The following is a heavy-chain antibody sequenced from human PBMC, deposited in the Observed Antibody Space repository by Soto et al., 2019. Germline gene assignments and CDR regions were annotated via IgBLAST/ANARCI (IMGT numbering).Heavy chain of an antibody. D-gene: IGHD3-10*01. CDR3: AKGVVREPAYFDY. CDR1: GFTFSAFA. CDR2: ISYDGRNE. V-gene: IGHV3-30*18. J-gene: IGHJ4*02. Sequence: GGSLRLSCTVSGFTFSAFAMYWVRQAPGKRLEWVAPISYDGRNEDYAESVRGRFTISRDNSKNTLYLDMNSLSAEDSAVYFCAKGVVREPAYFDYWGQGTLVTVSS.